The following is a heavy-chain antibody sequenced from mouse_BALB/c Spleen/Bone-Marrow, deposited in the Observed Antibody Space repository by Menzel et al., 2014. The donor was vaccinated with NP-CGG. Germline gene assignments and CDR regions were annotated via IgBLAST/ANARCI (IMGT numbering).Heavy chain of an antibody. D-gene: IGHD2-14*01. CDR3: ARSGKVRNAMDY. CDR2: ISSYYGDA. CDR1: GYTFTDYA. V-gene: IGHV1-67*01. Sequence: QVQLQQSGAELVRPGVSVKTSCKGSGYTFTDYAVHWVKQSHTKSLEWIGLISSYYGDATYNQKFKGKATMTVDKSSSTAFLELARLTSKDSAIYYCARSGKVRNAMDYWGQGTSVTVSS. J-gene: IGHJ4*01.